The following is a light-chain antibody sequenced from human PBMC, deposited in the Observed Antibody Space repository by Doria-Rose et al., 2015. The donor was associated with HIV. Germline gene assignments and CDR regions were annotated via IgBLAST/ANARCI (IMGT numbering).Light chain of an antibody. J-gene: IGKJ1*01. V-gene: IGKV3-20*01. CDR1: QSFSGTY. CDR2: DGS. CDR3: HQYGTSWT. Sequence: TQSPGTLSLSPGERATLSCRASQSFSGTYLAWYQQKPSQAPSLLIYDGSTRATGIPDRFSASGSGTDFTLTINRLEPEDFALYYCHQYGTSWTFGQGTKVEI.